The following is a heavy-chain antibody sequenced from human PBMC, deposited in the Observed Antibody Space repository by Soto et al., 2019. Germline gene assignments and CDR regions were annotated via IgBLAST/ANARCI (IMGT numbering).Heavy chain of an antibody. D-gene: IGHD4-17*01. CDR3: ARGVMGDYLEDYYMDV. J-gene: IGHJ6*03. CDR2: ISAYNGNT. CDR1: GYTFTSYG. V-gene: IGHV1-18*01. Sequence: ASVKVSCKASGYTFTSYGISWVRQAPGQGLEWMGWISAYNGNTNYAQKLQGRVTMTTDTSTSTAYMELRSLRSDDTAVYYCARGVMGDYLEDYYMDVWGKGTTVPVSS.